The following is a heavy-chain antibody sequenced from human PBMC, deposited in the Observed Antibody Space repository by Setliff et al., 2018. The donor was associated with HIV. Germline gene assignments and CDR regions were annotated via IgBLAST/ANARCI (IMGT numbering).Heavy chain of an antibody. CDR3: ATYHYYDSSAYYVDLYYLDY. Sequence: SVKVSCKASGDTFSIHPISWVRQAPGRGLEWMGNTIPVFGRTNYAQRFQGRVTITTDKSTTTVFMEVTGLRSDDPAVYYCATYHYYDSSAYYVDLYYLDYWGQGTLVTVSS. D-gene: IGHD3-22*01. CDR2: TIPVFGRT. V-gene: IGHV1-69*02. J-gene: IGHJ4*02. CDR1: GDTFSIHP.